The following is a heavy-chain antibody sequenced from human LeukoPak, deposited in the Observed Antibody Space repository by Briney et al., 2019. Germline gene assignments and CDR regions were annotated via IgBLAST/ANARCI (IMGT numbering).Heavy chain of an antibody. Sequence: SETLSLTCTVSGGSISGYYWNWIRQPPGRALEWIGYIYYSGSTNYNPSLKSRVTISLDRSKNQFSLKLTSVTAADTAVYYCVRYSNTNTLFDYWGQGTLVTVPS. J-gene: IGHJ4*02. D-gene: IGHD6-13*01. CDR3: VRYSNTNTLFDY. CDR2: IYYSGST. V-gene: IGHV4-59*01. CDR1: GGSISGYY.